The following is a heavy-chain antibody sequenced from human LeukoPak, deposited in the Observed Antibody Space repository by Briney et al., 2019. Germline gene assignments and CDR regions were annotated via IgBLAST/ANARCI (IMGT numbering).Heavy chain of an antibody. Sequence: ASVKVSCKASGYTFTSYGTSWVRQAPGQGLEWMRWISAYNGNTNYAQKLQGRVTMTTDTSTSTAYMELRSLRSDDTAVYYCARDWGHKYYYDSRVLGYWGQGTLVTVSS. CDR3: ARDWGHKYYYDSRVLGY. J-gene: IGHJ4*02. CDR2: ISAYNGNT. D-gene: IGHD3-22*01. CDR1: GYTFTSYG. V-gene: IGHV1-18*01.